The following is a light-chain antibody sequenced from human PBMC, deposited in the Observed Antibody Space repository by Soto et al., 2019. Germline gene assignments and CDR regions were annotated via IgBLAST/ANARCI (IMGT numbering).Light chain of an antibody. CDR1: SSDVGSYNY. J-gene: IGLJ1*01. CDR3: SSYTSSSPRV. CDR2: EVS. Sequence: QSALTQPASVSGSPGQSITISCTGTSSDVGSYNYASWYQQHPGNAPQLMIYEVSNRPSGVSNRFSGSKSGNTASLTISGLQAEDEGVYYCSSYTSSSPRVFGTGTKVTVL. V-gene: IGLV2-14*01.